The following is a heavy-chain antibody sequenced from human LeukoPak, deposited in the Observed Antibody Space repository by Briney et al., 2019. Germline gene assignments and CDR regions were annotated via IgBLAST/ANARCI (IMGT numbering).Heavy chain of an antibody. D-gene: IGHD3-10*01. J-gene: IGHJ6*03. CDR1: GGSISSYY. CDR3: ARGKTPKLWFGELSVYYYYMDV. CDR2: IYYSGST. Sequence: SETLSLTCTVSGGSISSYYWSWIRQPPGKGLEWIGYIYYSGSTNYNPSLKSRVTISVDTSKNQFSLKLSSVTAADTAVYYCARGKTPKLWFGELSVYYYYMDVWGKGTTVTISS. V-gene: IGHV4-59*01.